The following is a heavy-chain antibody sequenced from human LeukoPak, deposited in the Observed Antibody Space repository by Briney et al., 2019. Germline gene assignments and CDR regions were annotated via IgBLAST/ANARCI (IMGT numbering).Heavy chain of an antibody. D-gene: IGHD3-22*01. V-gene: IGHV1-18*01. J-gene: IGHJ4*02. CDR2: ISAYNGNT. Sequence: ASVKVSCKASGYTFTSYGISWVRQAPGQGLEWMGWISAYNGNTNYAQKLQGRVTMTTDTSTSTAYMGLRSLRSDDTAVYYCARVVDYYDSSGGYYFDYWGQGTLVTVSS. CDR1: GYTFTSYG. CDR3: ARVVDYYDSSGGYYFDY.